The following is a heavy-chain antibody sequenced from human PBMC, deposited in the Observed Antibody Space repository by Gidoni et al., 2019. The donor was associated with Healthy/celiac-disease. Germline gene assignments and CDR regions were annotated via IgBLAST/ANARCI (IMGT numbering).Heavy chain of an antibody. V-gene: IGHV1-8*01. J-gene: IGHJ2*01. CDR1: GYTFTSYD. CDR3: ARGSYCTNGVCIKRYFDL. D-gene: IGHD2-8*01. Sequence: QVQLVQSGAEVKKPGASVKVSCKASGYTFTSYDINWVRQDTGQGLEWMGWMNPNSGNTGYAQKFQGRVTMTRNTSISTAYMELSSLRSEDTAVYYCARGSYCTNGVCIKRYFDLWGRGTLVTVSS. CDR2: MNPNSGNT.